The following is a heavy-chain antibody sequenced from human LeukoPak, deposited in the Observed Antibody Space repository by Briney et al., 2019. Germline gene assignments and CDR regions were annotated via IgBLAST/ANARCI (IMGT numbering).Heavy chain of an antibody. J-gene: IGHJ3*02. CDR3: ARSEGSGYDFGDAFDI. Sequence: ASVKVSCKASGHTFTSYDINWVRQATGQGLEWMGWMNPNSGNTAYAQKFQGRVTMTRNTSISTAYMELSSLRSEDTAVYYCARSEGSGYDFGDAFDIWGQGTMVTVSS. CDR2: MNPNSGNT. CDR1: GHTFTSYD. D-gene: IGHD5-12*01. V-gene: IGHV1-8*02.